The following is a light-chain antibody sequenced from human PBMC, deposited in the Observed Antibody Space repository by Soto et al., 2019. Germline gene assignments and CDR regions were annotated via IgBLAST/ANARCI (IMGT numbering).Light chain of an antibody. Sequence: TLSLSPGERATLSCRASQSVSSSYLAWYQQKPGQAPRLLIYGASSRATGIPDRFSGSGSGTDFTLTISRLEPEDFAVYYCQQYGSSPRTFGQGTKVDIK. CDR2: GAS. V-gene: IGKV3-20*01. CDR1: QSVSSSY. CDR3: QQYGSSPRT. J-gene: IGKJ1*01.